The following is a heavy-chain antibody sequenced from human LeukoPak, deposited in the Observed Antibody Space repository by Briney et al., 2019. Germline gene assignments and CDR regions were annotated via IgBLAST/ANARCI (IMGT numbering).Heavy chain of an antibody. Sequence: GGSLRLSCAASGFTVSTYYMSWVRQAPGKGLEWVSVIYSGGTTYYADSVKGRFTISRDNSKDTLYLQMNSLRAEDTAVYYCAREISGGWYDYWGQGTLVTVSS. D-gene: IGHD6-19*01. CDR2: IYSGGTT. CDR3: AREISGGWYDY. CDR1: GFTVSTYY. V-gene: IGHV3-53*01. J-gene: IGHJ4*02.